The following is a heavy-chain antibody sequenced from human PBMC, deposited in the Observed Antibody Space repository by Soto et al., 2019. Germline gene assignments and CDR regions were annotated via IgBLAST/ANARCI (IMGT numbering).Heavy chain of an antibody. V-gene: IGHV3-23*01. D-gene: IGHD1-26*01. CDR1: GFTFSGYG. CDR3: TTVGVGAPTIDY. CDR2: ISGSGGST. J-gene: IGHJ4*02. Sequence: GGSLRLSCAASGFTFSGYGMSWVRQAPGKGLEWVSAISGSGGSTYYADSVKGRFTISRDNSKNRLYVQMNSLRAEDTAVYYCTTVGVGAPTIDYWGQGTLVTVYS.